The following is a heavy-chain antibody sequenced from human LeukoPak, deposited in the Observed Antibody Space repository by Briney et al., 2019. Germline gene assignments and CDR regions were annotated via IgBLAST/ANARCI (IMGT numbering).Heavy chain of an antibody. D-gene: IGHD6-19*01. CDR2: IIPILGIA. CDR3: ATTVTTSGYSSGWRVDY. CDR1: GGTFSSYA. J-gene: IGHJ4*02. V-gene: IGHV1-69*04. Sequence: ASVKVSCKASGGTFSSYAISWVRQAPGQGLEWMGRIIPILGIANYAQKFQGRVTITADKSTSTAYMELSSLRSEDTAVYYCATTVTTSGYSSGWRVDYWGQGTLVTVSS.